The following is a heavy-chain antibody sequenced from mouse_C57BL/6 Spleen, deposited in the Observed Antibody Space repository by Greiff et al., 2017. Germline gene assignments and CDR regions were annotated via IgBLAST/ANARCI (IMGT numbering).Heavy chain of an antibody. V-gene: IGHV1-26*01. CDR1: GYTFTDYY. J-gene: IGHJ2*01. CDR2: INPNNGGT. Sequence: VQLQQSGPELVKPGASVKISCKASGYTFTDYYMNWVKQSHGKSLEWIGDINPNNGGTSYNQKFKGKATLTVDKSSSTAYMELRSLTSEDSAVYYCAKSSPYYGSSFDYWGQGTTLTVSS. D-gene: IGHD1-1*01. CDR3: AKSSPYYGSSFDY.